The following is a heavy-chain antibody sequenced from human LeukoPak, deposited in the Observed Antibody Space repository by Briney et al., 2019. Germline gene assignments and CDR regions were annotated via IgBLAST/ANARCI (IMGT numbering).Heavy chain of an antibody. D-gene: IGHD3-10*01. CDR3: AREDGSGSYYSN. CDR1: GFTFSSYS. Sequence: GGSLRLSCAASGFTFSSYSMNWVRQAPGKWLEWVSSISSSSSYIYYADSVKGRFTISRDNAKNSLYLQMNSLRAEDTAVYYCAREDGSGSYYSNWGQGTLVTVSS. J-gene: IGHJ4*02. V-gene: IGHV3-21*01. CDR2: ISSSSSYI.